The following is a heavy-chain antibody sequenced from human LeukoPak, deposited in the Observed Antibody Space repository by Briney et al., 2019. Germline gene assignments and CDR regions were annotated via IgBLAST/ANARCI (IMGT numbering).Heavy chain of an antibody. CDR3: RVSLPYYYYYGMDV. Sequence: SETLSLTCTVSGGSISSGGYYWSWIRQHPGKGLEWIGYIYYSGSTNYNPSLKSRVTISVDTSKNQFSLRLSSVTAADTAVYYCRVSLPYYYYYGMDVWGQGTTVTVSS. V-gene: IGHV4-31*09. CDR1: GGSISSGGYY. CDR2: IYYSGST. D-gene: IGHD4-23*01. J-gene: IGHJ6*02.